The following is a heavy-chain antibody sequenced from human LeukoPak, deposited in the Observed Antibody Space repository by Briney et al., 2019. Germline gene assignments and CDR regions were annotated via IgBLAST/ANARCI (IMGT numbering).Heavy chain of an antibody. CDR1: GFTFSTLA. V-gene: IGHV3-30*18. CDR3: AKRTSTVMVTSLNY. D-gene: IGHD5-18*01. CDR2: ISSDGSNK. Sequence: GGSLRLSCAASGFTFSTLAIHWVRQAPGKGLEWVAVISSDGSNKYYAYSVKGRFTISRDNSKNTVYLQMNSLRAEDTAVYYCAKRTSTVMVTSLNYWGQGTLVSVSS. J-gene: IGHJ4*02.